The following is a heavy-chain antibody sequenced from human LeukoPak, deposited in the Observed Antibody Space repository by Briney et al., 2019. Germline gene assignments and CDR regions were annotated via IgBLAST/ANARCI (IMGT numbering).Heavy chain of an antibody. CDR1: GYTFTSYY. D-gene: IGHD3-10*01. V-gene: IGHV1-46*01. CDR3: GRAGLGSGSDAFDI. CDR2: IKPSGGST. Sequence: ASVTVSCKASGYTFTSYYMHWVRQPPGQGLEWMGIIKPSGGSTSHAQKHQRRVTMNRDAHTSKVYLELSSLRSEDTAVYYCGRAGLGSGSDAFDIWGQGTMVSVSS. J-gene: IGHJ3*02.